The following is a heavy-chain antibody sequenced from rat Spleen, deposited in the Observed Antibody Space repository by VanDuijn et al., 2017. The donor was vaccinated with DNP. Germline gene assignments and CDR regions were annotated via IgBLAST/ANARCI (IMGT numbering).Heavy chain of an antibody. CDR2: ISYSGST. Sequence: EVQLQESGPGLVKPSQSLSLTCSVTGYSITSNYWGWIRKFPGNKMEWIGHISYSGSTNYNPSLKSRISITRDTSKNQFFLQLNSVTTENTATYYGSIANYSIYPFTYWGQGTLVTVSS. CDR3: SIANYSIYPFTY. V-gene: IGHV3-1*01. J-gene: IGHJ3*01. D-gene: IGHD1-2*01. CDR1: GYSITSNY.